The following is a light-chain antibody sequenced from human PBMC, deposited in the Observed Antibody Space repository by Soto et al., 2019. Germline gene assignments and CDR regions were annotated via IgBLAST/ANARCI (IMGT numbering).Light chain of an antibody. CDR3: LQFTAWPLT. CDR2: FAY. CDR1: QTVYNN. Sequence: IVMTQSPATLSVSPGEEATLSCRASQTVYNNLAWYQQKPGQAPRLLVYFAYTRATGVPARFSGSGFGTEFSLTISSLQSEDFALYYCLQFTAWPLTFGGGTKVETK. V-gene: IGKV3-15*01. J-gene: IGKJ4*01.